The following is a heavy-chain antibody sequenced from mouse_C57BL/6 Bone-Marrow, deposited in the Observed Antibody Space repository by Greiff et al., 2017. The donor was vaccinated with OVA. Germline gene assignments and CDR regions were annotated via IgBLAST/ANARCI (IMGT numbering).Heavy chain of an antibody. CDR2: INPSTGGT. J-gene: IGHJ4*01. V-gene: IGHV1-42*01. CDR3: EIYYYPLDY. Sequence: VQLKQSGPELVKPGASVKISCTASGYSFTGYYMNWVKQSPEKSLEWIGEINPSTGGTTYNQKFKAKATLTVDKSSSTAYMQLKSLTSEDSAVYYCEIYYYPLDYWGQGTSVTVSS. D-gene: IGHD1-1*01. CDR1: GYSFTGYY.